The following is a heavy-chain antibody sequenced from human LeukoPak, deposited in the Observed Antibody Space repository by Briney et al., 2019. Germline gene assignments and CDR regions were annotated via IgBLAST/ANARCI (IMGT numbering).Heavy chain of an antibody. CDR3: ARADPTIFGVGLNYYYMDV. D-gene: IGHD3-3*01. CDR2: INPNCGGT. CDR1: GYTFTGYY. J-gene: IGHJ6*03. Sequence: ASVNVSCKASGYTFTGYYMHWVRLGPPQGQEWVGWINPNCGGTNYAQKFQGRVTMTRDTSISTAYMELSRLRSDDTAVYYCARADPTIFGVGLNYYYMDVWGKGTTVTVSS. V-gene: IGHV1-2*02.